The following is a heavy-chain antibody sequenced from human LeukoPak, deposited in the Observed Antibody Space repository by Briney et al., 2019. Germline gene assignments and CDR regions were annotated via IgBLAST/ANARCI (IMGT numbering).Heavy chain of an antibody. CDR3: AKGALITIFGVVPDY. CDR2: ISGSGDDT. V-gene: IGHV3-23*01. J-gene: IGHJ4*02. D-gene: IGHD3-3*01. CDR1: GFTFSSYF. Sequence: AGGFLRLSCAASGFTFSSYFMTWVRQAPGKGLEWVSAISGSGDDTYYADSVKGRFTISRDNSKNTLYVQMNSLRAEDTAVYYCAKGALITIFGVVPDYWGQGTLVTVSS.